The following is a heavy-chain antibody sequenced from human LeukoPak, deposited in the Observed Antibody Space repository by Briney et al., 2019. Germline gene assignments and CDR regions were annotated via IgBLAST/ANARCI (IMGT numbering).Heavy chain of an antibody. J-gene: IGHJ4*02. V-gene: IGHV3-30*02. D-gene: IGHD2-2*01. CDR3: AKDLEDIVVVPAAMNDY. CDR1: GFTFSSYG. Sequence: GGSLRLSCAASGFTFSSYGMHWVRQAPGKGLEWVAFIRYDGSNKYYADSVKGRFTITRDHSKNTLYLQMNSLRAEDTAVYYCAKDLEDIVVVPAAMNDYWGQGTLVTVSS. CDR2: IRYDGSNK.